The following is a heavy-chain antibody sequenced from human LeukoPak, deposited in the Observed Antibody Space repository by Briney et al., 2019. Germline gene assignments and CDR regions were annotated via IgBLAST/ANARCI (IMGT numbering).Heavy chain of an antibody. CDR2: INPNSGGT. D-gene: IGHD3-10*01. J-gene: IGHJ4*02. CDR3: ASGSSNFDF. CDR1: GYIFTGYY. V-gene: IGHV1-2*06. Sequence: ASVKVSCKASGYIFTGYYMHWVRQAPGQGLEWMGRINPNSGGTNYAQKFQGRVTMTRDTSVSTAYMELRGLRSDDTAVYYCASGSSNFDFWGQGTLVTVSS.